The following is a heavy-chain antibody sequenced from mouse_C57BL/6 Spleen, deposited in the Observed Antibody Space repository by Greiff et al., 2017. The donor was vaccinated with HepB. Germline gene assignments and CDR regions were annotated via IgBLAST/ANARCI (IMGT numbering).Heavy chain of an antibody. CDR3: ARGDIYYDYDVDFDY. CDR1: GYTFTSYW. CDR2: IHPNSGST. J-gene: IGHJ2*01. V-gene: IGHV1-64*01. Sequence: QVQLKQPGAELVKPGASVKLSCKASGYTFTSYWMHWVKQRPGQGLEWIGMIHPNSGSTNYNEKFKSKATLTVDKSSSTAYMQLSSLTSEDSAVYYCARGDIYYDYDVDFDYWGQGTTLTVSS. D-gene: IGHD2-4*01.